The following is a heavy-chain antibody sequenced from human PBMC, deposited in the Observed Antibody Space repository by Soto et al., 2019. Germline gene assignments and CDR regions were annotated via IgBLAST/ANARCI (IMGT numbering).Heavy chain of an antibody. CDR2: TIPIFGTA. V-gene: IGHV1-69*13. D-gene: IGHD5-18*01. CDR3: ARDPTKDTAMGFFDY. CDR1: GGTFSSYA. J-gene: IGHJ4*02. Sequence: SVKVSCKASGGTFSSYAISWVRQAPGQGLEWMGGTIPIFGTANYAQKFQGRVTITADESTSTAYMELSSLRSEDTAVYYCARDPTKDTAMGFFDYWGQGTLVTVSS.